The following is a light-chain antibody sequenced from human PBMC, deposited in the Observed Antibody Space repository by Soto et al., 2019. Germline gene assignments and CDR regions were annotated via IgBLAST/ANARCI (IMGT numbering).Light chain of an antibody. CDR3: QQSNKWHPSLT. J-gene: IGKJ4*02. CDR1: QSVSMF. V-gene: IGKV3-11*01. Sequence: EIVLTQSPGTLSLSPRDRVTLSCRASQSVSMFLAWYHHKPGQAHRLLSYDASLRATGIPARFSGSGSGTDFTLTISGLEPEDIGVYYCQQSNKWHPSLTFGGGTRVEI. CDR2: DAS.